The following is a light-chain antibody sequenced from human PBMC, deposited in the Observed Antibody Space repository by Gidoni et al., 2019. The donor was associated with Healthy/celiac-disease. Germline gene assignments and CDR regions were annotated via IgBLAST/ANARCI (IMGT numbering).Light chain of an antibody. CDR2: AAS. Sequence: DIQMTQSPSSLSASLGDRVTITCRASQSISSYFNWYQQKPGRAPKLRIYAASSLQSGVPSRLSGRGPGKDFNLNISRLQPEEFGTYYGRQSYSTPYTFGQGTRLEIK. J-gene: IGKJ5*01. CDR1: QSISSY. CDR3: RQSYSTPYT. V-gene: IGKV1-39*01.